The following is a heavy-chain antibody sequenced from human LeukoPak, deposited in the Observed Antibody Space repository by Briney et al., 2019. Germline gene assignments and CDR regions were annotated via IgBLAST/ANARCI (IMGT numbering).Heavy chain of an antibody. CDR2: IYSGGST. Sequence: PGGSLRLSCAASGFTVSRNYMTWVRQAPGKGLEWVSVIYSGGSTYYADSVKGRFTISRDNSKNTLYLQMNSLRAEDTAVYYCAKDQYGGNPQYYFDYWGQGTLVTVSS. D-gene: IGHD4-23*01. V-gene: IGHV3-53*01. CDR3: AKDQYGGNPQYYFDY. CDR1: GFTVSRNY. J-gene: IGHJ4*02.